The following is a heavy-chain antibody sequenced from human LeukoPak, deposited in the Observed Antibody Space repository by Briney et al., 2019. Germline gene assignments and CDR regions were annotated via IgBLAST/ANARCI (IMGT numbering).Heavy chain of an antibody. D-gene: IGHD1-26*01. Sequence: VSVKVSCKASGYTFTSYGISWVRQAPGQGLEWMGWISAYNGNTNYAQKLQGRVTMTRDTSISTAYMELSRLRSDDTAVYYCARDKSGGSELDDWGQETLVTVSS. CDR3: ARDKSGGSELDD. V-gene: IGHV1-18*01. J-gene: IGHJ4*02. CDR1: GYTFTSYG. CDR2: ISAYNGNT.